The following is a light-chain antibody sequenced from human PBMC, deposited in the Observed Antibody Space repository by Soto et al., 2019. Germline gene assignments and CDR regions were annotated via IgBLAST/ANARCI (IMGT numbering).Light chain of an antibody. Sequence: QSVLTQPPSVSEAPRQRVTISCSGSNSNIGKNTVDWYQQLPGKAPKLLIYYDVLLPSGVSDRFSGSRSGTSASLAISGLQSDDEADYYCATRDDSLNAPVFGGGTKLTVL. J-gene: IGLJ2*01. CDR2: YDV. CDR1: NSNIGKNT. V-gene: IGLV1-36*01. CDR3: ATRDDSLNAPV.